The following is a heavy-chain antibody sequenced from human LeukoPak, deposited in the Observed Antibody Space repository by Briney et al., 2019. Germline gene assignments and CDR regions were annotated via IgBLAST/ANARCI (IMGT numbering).Heavy chain of an antibody. CDR3: ARDRGGSYSAIEY. V-gene: IGHV3-48*04. Sequence: GGSLRLSCAASGFTFSSYSLHWVRQAPGKGLEWVSFISSSSITIYYADSVKGRFDISRENAEKSLYLQMNSLRAEDTAVYYCARDRGGSYSAIEYWGEGTLVSLSP. D-gene: IGHD2-15*01. J-gene: IGHJ4*02. CDR1: GFTFSSYS. CDR2: ISSSSITI.